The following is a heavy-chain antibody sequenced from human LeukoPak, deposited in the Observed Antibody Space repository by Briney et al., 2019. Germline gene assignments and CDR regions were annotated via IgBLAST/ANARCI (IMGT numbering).Heavy chain of an antibody. D-gene: IGHD3-16*01. CDR1: GFTFSSYW. CDR3: ARGSYVVVTSDYYYYMDV. J-gene: IGHJ6*03. V-gene: IGHV3-74*01. Sequence: PGGSLRLSCAASGFTFSSYWMHWVRQAPGKGLVWVSRINSDGSSTNYADSVKGRFTISRDNTKNTLYLQMNSLRAEDTAVYYCARGSYVVVTSDYYYYMDVWGKGTTVTISS. CDR2: INSDGSST.